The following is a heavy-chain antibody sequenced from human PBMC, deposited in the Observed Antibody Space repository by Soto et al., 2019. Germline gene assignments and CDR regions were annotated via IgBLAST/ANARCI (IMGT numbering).Heavy chain of an antibody. D-gene: IGHD2-2*01. Sequence: GASVKVSCKASGYTFTSYGIIWVRQAPGQGLEWMGWISGYNGNPNYEQKLQGRVTMTTDTSTTTAYMELRSLRSDDAAVYYCARVGLVYCCSSGCFSDGMDFSCQGPSV. J-gene: IGHJ6*02. CDR2: ISGYNGNP. CDR1: GYTFTSYG. V-gene: IGHV1-18*01. CDR3: ARVGLVYCCSSGCFSDGMDF.